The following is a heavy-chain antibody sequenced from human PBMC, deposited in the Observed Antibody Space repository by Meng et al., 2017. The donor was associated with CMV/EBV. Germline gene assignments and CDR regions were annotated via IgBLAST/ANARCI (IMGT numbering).Heavy chain of an antibody. J-gene: IGHJ6*02. CDR3: ARGPTYYYYYGMDV. V-gene: IGHV4-59*02. Sequence: GSLRLSCTVSGGSVSSYYWSWIRQPTGKGLEWIGYIYYSGSTNYNPSLKSRVTISVDTSKNQFSLKLSSVTAADTAVYYCARGPTYYYYYGMDVWAKGPRSPSP. CDR1: GGSVSSYY. CDR2: IYYSGST.